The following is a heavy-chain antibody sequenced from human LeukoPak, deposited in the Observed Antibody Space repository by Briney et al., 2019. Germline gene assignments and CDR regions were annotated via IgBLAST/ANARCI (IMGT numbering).Heavy chain of an antibody. J-gene: IGHJ4*01. V-gene: IGHV4-59*08. CDR2: IYSSGST. D-gene: IGHD4-11*01. Sequence: PSETLSLSCTDSGGSISGYYWSWVRQPPGKRLGWIWYIYSSGSTNYNPSLKSRVTISVDTSKNQFSLRLSSVTAADTAVYYCARHYPPDYTFDYWGQGTLVTVSS. CDR3: ARHYPPDYTFDY. CDR1: GGSISGYY.